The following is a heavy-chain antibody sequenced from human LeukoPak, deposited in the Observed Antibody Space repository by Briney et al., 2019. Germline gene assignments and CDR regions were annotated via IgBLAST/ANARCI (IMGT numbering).Heavy chain of an antibody. V-gene: IGHV3-64*01. CDR3: ARRRGSGPEGFDY. J-gene: IGHJ4*02. CDR1: GFTFSSYA. CDR2: ISSNGGST. D-gene: IGHD3-16*01. Sequence: PGGSLRLSCAASGFTFSSYAMHWVRQAPGKGLEYVSAISSNGGSTYYANSVKGRFTISRDNSKNTLYLQMGSPRAEDMAVYYCARRRGSGPEGFDYWGQGTLVTVSS.